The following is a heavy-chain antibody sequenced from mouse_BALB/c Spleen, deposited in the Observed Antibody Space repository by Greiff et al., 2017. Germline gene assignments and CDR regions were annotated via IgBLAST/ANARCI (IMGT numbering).Heavy chain of an antibody. CDR3: TRCGYDGAYFDY. V-gene: IGHV1S22*01. CDR1: GYTFTSYW. D-gene: IGHD2-2*01. Sequence: LQQPGSELVRPGASVKLSCKASGYTFTSYWMHWVKQRHGQGLEWIGNIYPGSGSTNYDEKFKSKGTLTVDTSSSTAYMHLSSLTSEDSAVYYCTRCGYDGAYFDYWGQDATLTVSS. J-gene: IGHJ2*01. CDR2: IYPGSGST.